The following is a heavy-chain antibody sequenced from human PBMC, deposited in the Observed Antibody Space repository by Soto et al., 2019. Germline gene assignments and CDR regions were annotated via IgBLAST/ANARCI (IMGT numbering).Heavy chain of an antibody. V-gene: IGHV3-30-3*01. Sequence: QVQLVESGGGVVQPGRSLRLSCAASGFTFSSYAMHWVRQAPGKGLEWVAVISYDGSTQYYADSVKGRFTISRDNSKNTLYLQMNSMIAEDTAVYDCARGGHNWNDAYYFDYCGQGTLVTVST. CDR2: ISYDGSTQ. D-gene: IGHD1-20*01. J-gene: IGHJ4*02. CDR1: GFTFSSYA. CDR3: ARGGHNWNDAYYFDY.